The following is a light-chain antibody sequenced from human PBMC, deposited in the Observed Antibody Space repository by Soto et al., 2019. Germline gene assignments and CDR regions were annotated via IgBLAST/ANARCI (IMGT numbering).Light chain of an antibody. CDR2: EVT. J-gene: IGLJ1*01. CDR3: SSYAGSDTYV. CDR1: SSDVGAFNY. V-gene: IGLV2-8*01. Sequence: QSALTQPPSASGSPGQSVTISCTGTSSDVGAFNYVSWYQQHPGKAPKLMIYEVTKRPSGVPDRFSGSKSGNTASLTVSGLQAEDEADYYSSSYAGSDTYVFGTGTKLTVL.